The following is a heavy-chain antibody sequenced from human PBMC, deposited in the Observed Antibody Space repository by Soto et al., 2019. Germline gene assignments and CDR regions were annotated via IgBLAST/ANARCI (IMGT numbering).Heavy chain of an antibody. CDR3: ARGEAYGDSY. Sequence: QLVQAGAEVKKPGASVTVSCKASGYTFTSYGISWVRQAPGQGLAWMGWISAYNGNTTYAQKLQGRVTMTTDTTTSTAYMELRCLRSAGTAVYYCARGEAYGDSYWGQGTLVPVSS. D-gene: IGHD4-17*01. CDR1: GYTFTSYG. CDR2: ISAYNGNT. J-gene: IGHJ4*02. V-gene: IGHV1-18*01.